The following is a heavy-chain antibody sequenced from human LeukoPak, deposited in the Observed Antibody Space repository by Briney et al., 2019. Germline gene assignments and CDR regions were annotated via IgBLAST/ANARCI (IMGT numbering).Heavy chain of an antibody. Sequence: ASVKVSCKASGGTFSSYAISWVRQAPGQGLEWMGGIIPIFGTANYAQKFQGRVTITADKSTSTAYMELRSLRSDDTAVYYCARGGMGYCSGGSCYLFDYWGQGTLVTVSS. V-gene: IGHV1-69*06. J-gene: IGHJ4*02. D-gene: IGHD2-15*01. CDR2: IIPIFGTA. CDR3: ARGGMGYCSGGSCYLFDY. CDR1: GGTFSSYA.